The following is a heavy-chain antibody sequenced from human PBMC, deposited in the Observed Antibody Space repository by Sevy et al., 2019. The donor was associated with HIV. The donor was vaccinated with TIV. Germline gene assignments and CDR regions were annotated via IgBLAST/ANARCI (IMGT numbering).Heavy chain of an antibody. CDR1: GFTFSGYW. V-gene: IGHV3-7*01. D-gene: IGHD5-18*01. CDR2: IKEDGSAE. Sequence: GGSLRLSCAASGFTFSGYWMTWVRQAPGKGLEWVANIKEDGSAEYYVDSVKGRFTISRDNAKNSLFLHLNSLRVEDTAMYYCARDSPGYGAYDYLGQGTLVTVSS. CDR3: ARDSPGYGAYDY. J-gene: IGHJ4*02.